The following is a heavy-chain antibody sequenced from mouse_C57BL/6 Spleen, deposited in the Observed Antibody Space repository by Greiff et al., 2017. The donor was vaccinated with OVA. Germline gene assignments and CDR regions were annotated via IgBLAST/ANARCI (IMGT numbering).Heavy chain of an antibody. CDR2: ISSGGDYI. CDR3: TRDGGNSPFAY. CDR1: GFTFSSYA. Sequence: EVQGVESGEGLVKPGGSLKLSCAASGFTFSSYAMSWVRQTPEKRLEWVAYISSGGDYIYYADTVKGRFTISRDNARNTLYLQMSSLKSEDTAMYYCTRDGGNSPFAYWGQGTLVTVSA. V-gene: IGHV5-9-1*02. J-gene: IGHJ3*01. D-gene: IGHD2-1*01.